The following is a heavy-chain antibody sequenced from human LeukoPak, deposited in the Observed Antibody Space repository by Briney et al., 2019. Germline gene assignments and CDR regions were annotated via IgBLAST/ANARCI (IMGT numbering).Heavy chain of an antibody. CDR2: INHSGST. CDR3: ARLRGYSYGPSRGFDP. D-gene: IGHD5-18*01. V-gene: IGHV4-34*01. CDR1: GGSFSGYY. Sequence: SETLSLTCAVYGGSFSGYYWSWIRQPPGKGLEWIGEINHSGSTNYNPSLKSRVTISVDTSKNQFSLKLSSVTAADTAVYYCARLRGYSYGPSRGFDPWGQGTLVTVSS. J-gene: IGHJ5*02.